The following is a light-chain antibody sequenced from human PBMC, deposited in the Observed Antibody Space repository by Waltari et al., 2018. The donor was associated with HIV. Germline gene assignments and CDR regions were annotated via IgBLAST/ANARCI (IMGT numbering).Light chain of an antibody. CDR1: QGIKTW. J-gene: IGKJ4*01. V-gene: IGKV1-12*01. CDR2: DAS. Sequence: DVQMAQSPSSVSASVGDRVTITCRASQGIKTWLAWYQHKPAEAPTLLIYDASRLQSGVPARFNGSGSGFDFTLSITNFQPEDSATYYCQQAISFPHTFGGGTRVDI. CDR3: QQAISFPHT.